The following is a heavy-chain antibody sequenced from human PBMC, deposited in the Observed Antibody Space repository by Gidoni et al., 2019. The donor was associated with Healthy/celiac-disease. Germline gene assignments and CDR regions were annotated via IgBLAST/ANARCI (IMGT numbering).Heavy chain of an antibody. CDR1: GFTFSSYA. CDR2: ISYDGSNK. D-gene: IGHD3-3*01. V-gene: IGHV3-30-3*01. Sequence: QVQLVESGGGVVQPGRSLRLSCAASGFTFSSYAMHWVRQAPGKGLEWVAVISYDGSNKYYADSVKGRFTISRDNSKNTLYLQMNSLRAEDTAVYYCARDLDDSGMDVWGQGTTVTVSS. CDR3: ARDLDDSGMDV. J-gene: IGHJ6*02.